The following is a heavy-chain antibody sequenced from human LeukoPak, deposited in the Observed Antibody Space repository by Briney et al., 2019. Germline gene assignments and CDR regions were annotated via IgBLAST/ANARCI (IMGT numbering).Heavy chain of an antibody. D-gene: IGHD3-10*01. Sequence: SETLSLTCAVSNGSISNYYWSWIRLTPGKGLEWIGRIYYSGSTYYNPSLKSRVTISVDTSKNQFSLKLSSVTAADTAVYYCARYVWFGELYAAFDIWGQGTMVTVSS. CDR3: ARYVWFGELYAAFDI. J-gene: IGHJ3*02. V-gene: IGHV4-39*07. CDR1: NGSISNYY. CDR2: IYYSGST.